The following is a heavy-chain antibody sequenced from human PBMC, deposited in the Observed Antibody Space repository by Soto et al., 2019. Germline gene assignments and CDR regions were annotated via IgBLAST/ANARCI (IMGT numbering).Heavy chain of an antibody. CDR1: GFSFSTYW. J-gene: IGHJ6*02. D-gene: IGHD2-2*01. CDR2: VNSDGSKI. V-gene: IGHV3-74*01. Sequence: PGGSLRLSCAASGFSFSTYWIHWVRQAPGKGLVWVSRVNSDGSKIDYADSVKGRFTISRDNARNTLNLQMNSLTVEDTAIYYCARAGPSPSYQYTMDVWGQGTTVTVSS. CDR3: ARAGPSPSYQYTMDV.